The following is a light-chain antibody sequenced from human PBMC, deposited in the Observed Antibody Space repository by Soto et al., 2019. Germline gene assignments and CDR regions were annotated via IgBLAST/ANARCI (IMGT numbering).Light chain of an antibody. Sequence: QSALTQPPSASGTPGQRVTISCSGSSSNIGSNTVNWYQQLPGTAPKLLIYRSSQRPSGVPDRFSGSKSGTSASLAISGLQSEDEADYYCAAWDDSLNGPVFGGGTKLTVL. CDR1: SSNIGSNT. J-gene: IGLJ3*02. CDR3: AAWDDSLNGPV. CDR2: RSS. V-gene: IGLV1-44*01.